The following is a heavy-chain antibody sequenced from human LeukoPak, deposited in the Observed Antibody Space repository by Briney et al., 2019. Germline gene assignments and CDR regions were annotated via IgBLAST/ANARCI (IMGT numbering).Heavy chain of an antibody. D-gene: IGHD3-9*01. CDR1: GFTFSSYG. J-gene: IGHJ4*02. V-gene: IGHV3-30*18. CDR2: ISCDGSNK. Sequence: GGSLRLSCAASGFTFSSYGMHWVRQAPGKGLEWVAVISCDGSNKYYADSVKGRFTISRDNSKNTLYLQMNSLRAEDTAVYYCANTYYDILTGPFDYWGQGTLVTVSS. CDR3: ANTYYDILTGPFDY.